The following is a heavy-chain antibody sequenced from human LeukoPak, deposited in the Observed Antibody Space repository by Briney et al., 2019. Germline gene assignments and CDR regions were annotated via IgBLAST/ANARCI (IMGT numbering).Heavy chain of an antibody. Sequence: SETLSLTCTVSGGSISSSSYYWGWIRQPPGKGLEWIGSIYYSGSIYYNPSLKSRVTISVDTSKNQFSLKLSSVTAADTAVYYCARIIGSSWYGGVGRFDPWGQGTLVTVSS. CDR2: IYYSGSI. J-gene: IGHJ5*02. D-gene: IGHD6-13*01. CDR1: GGSISSSSYY. V-gene: IGHV4-39*07. CDR3: ARIIGSSWYGGVGRFDP.